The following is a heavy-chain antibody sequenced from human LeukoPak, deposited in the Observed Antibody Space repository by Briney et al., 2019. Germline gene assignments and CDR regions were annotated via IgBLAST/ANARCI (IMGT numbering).Heavy chain of an antibody. CDR1: GFTVSSNY. CDR3: ARPVGISNRVMEDY. J-gene: IGHJ4*01. D-gene: IGHD3-16*02. CDR2: ISGSGGST. V-gene: IGHV3-53*01. Sequence: PGGSLRLSCAASGFTVSSNYMSWVRQAPGKGLEWVSSISGSGGSTYYIDSVKGRFTISRDNSKNTLYLQMNSLRAEDTAVYYCARPVGISNRVMEDYWGHGTLVTVSS.